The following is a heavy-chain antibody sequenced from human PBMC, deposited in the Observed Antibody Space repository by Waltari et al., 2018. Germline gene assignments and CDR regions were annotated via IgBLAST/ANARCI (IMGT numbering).Heavy chain of an antibody. D-gene: IGHD6-13*01. Sequence: QITLKESGPTLVKPTQTLTLTCTFSGFSLNTNGVGVGWIRQPQGKALEWLALIYWNDDKHYSPSLKSRLTITKDTFKNQVVLTLTNMAPVDTATYYCAHRRDPISSWYDWYFDLWGRGALVTVSS. CDR3: AHRRDPISSWYDWYFDL. V-gene: IGHV2-5*01. J-gene: IGHJ2*01. CDR1: GFSLNTNGVG. CDR2: IYWNDDK.